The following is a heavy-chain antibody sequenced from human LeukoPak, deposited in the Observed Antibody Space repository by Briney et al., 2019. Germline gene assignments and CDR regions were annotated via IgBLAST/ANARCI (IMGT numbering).Heavy chain of an antibody. J-gene: IGHJ4*02. Sequence: GGSLRLSCAASGFTVSSTYMSWVRQAPGKGLEWVSVIYSGGSTFYADSVKGRLTISRDNSKNTLYLQMNSLRAEDTAVYYCARGATPWGHFDYWGQGTLITVSS. CDR1: GFTVSSTY. CDR3: ARGATPWGHFDY. CDR2: IYSGGST. D-gene: IGHD3-16*01. V-gene: IGHV3-66*01.